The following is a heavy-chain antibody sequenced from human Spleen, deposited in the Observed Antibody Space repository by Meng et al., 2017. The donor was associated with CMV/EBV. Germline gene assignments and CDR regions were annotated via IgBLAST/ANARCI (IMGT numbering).Heavy chain of an antibody. J-gene: IGHJ5*02. V-gene: IGHV4-38-2*02. D-gene: IGHD1-14*01. CDR2: IYHSGST. CDR1: GYSISIDYY. CDR3: AREGNQPITTSNWFDP. Sequence: SETLSLTCTVSGYSISIDYYWGWIRQPPGKGLEWIGSIYHSGSTYYNPSLKSRLTISLDTSKNQFSLKLSSVTAADTAVYYCAREGNQPITTSNWFDPWGQGTLVTVSS.